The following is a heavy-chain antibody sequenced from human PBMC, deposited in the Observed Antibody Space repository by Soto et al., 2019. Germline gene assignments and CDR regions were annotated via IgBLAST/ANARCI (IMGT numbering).Heavy chain of an antibody. V-gene: IGHV1-69*02. D-gene: IGHD6-19*01. CDR1: GGPFSSYT. J-gene: IGHJ4*02. CDR2: ILPILGIA. Sequence: QVQLVQSGAEVKKPGSSVKVSCKASGGPFSSYTISWVRQSPGQGLEWMGRILPILGIANYAQKFQGRVTITADKSTSTDYMVLSSMRSGDTAVYYCARAPMGSGWFPFAYWGQGTLVTVS. CDR3: ARAPMGSGWFPFAY.